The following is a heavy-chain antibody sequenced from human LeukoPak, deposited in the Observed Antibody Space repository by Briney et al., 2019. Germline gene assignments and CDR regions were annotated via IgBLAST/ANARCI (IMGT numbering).Heavy chain of an antibody. Sequence: GGSLRLSSAASGFTFSSYWMSWVRQAPGKGLEWVANIKQDGSEKYYVDSVKGRFTISRDNAKNSLYLQMNSLRAEDTAVYYCARDTIAAAGSGAFDIWGQGTMVTVSS. CDR2: IKQDGSEK. CDR1: GFTFSSYW. V-gene: IGHV3-7*01. D-gene: IGHD6-13*01. J-gene: IGHJ3*02. CDR3: ARDTIAAAGSGAFDI.